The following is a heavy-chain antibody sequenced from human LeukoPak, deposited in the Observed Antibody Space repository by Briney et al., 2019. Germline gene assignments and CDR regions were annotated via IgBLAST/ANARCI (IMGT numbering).Heavy chain of an antibody. J-gene: IGHJ6*02. Sequence: PGRSLRLSCAHSGFTLDDYAIHSGWEAPGGGVGSGLGIRGKSGSVGYADSVKGRFTISRDNAKNSLYLQMNSLRAEDTALYYCAKDSTLGGDYYYFGMDVWPQGTTVTVSS. D-gene: IGHD1-26*01. CDR3: AKDSTLGGDYYYFGMDV. V-gene: IGHV3-9*01. CDR2: IRGKSGSV. CDR1: GFTLDDYA.